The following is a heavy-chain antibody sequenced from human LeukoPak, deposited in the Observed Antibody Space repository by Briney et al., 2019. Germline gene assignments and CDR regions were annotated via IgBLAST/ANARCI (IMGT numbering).Heavy chain of an antibody. V-gene: IGHV3-33*01. CDR3: ARDRTRDCSGGSCYLHYFDY. CDR1: GFTFSSYG. Sequence: GGCLRLSCAVSGFTFSSYGMHWVRQAPGKGLEWVAVICYDGSNKYYADSVRGRFTISRDNSKNTLYLLMNTLRAEDSAVYYCARDRTRDCSGGSCYLHYFDYWGQGTLVSVS. CDR2: ICYDGSNK. J-gene: IGHJ4*02. D-gene: IGHD2-15*01.